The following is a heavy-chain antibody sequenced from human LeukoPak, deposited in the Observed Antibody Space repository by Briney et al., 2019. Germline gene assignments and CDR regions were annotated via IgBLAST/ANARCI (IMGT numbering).Heavy chain of an antibody. CDR1: GGSINNNKW. CDR2: IYHSGSP. Sequence: SETLSLTCVVSGGSINNNKWWSWVRQPPGKGLEWIGEIYHSGSPNYNPSLKSRVTISVDKSRNHFSLNLSSVTAADTAVYYCARVNINNWHSCDYWGQGTLVTVSS. J-gene: IGHJ4*02. CDR3: ARVNINNWHSCDY. V-gene: IGHV4/OR15-8*01. D-gene: IGHD1-1*01.